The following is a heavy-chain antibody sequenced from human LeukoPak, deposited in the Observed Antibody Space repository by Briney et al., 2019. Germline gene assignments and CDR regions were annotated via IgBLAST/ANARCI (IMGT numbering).Heavy chain of an antibody. CDR2: ISGSGGST. Sequence: GGSLRLSCAASGFTFGSYAMSWVRQAPGKGLEWVSAISGSGGSTYYADSVKGRFTISRDNSKNTLYLQMNSLRAEDTAVYYCAKDPMVVTQFDYWGQGTLVTVSS. J-gene: IGHJ4*02. CDR3: AKDPMVVTQFDY. D-gene: IGHD4-23*01. CDR1: GFTFGSYA. V-gene: IGHV3-23*01.